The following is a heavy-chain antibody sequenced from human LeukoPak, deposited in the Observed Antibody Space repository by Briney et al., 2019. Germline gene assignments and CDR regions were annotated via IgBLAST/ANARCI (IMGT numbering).Heavy chain of an antibody. CDR1: GFTFSSYS. CDR2: ISSSSSYI. D-gene: IGHD5-12*01. J-gene: IGHJ4*02. CDR3: ARDKNIGYGPYFDY. V-gene: IGHV3-21*01. Sequence: GGSLRLSCAASGFTFSSYSMNWVRQAPGKGLEWVSSISSSSSYIYYADSVKGRFTISRDNAKNSLYLQMNSLRAEDTAVYYCARDKNIGYGPYFDYWGQGTLVTVSS.